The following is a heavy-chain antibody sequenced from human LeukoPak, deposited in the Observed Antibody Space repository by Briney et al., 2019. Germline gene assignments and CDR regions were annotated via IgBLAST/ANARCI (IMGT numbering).Heavy chain of an antibody. V-gene: IGHV4-31*11. Sequence: PSETLSLTCAVYGGSFSGYYWSWIRQDPGKGLEWIGYIYYSGSTYYNPSLKSRVTISVDTSKNQFSLKLSSVTAADTAVYYCARVGARSGWLDDWGQGTLVTVSS. J-gene: IGHJ5*02. D-gene: IGHD2-15*01. CDR1: GGSFSGYY. CDR2: IYYSGST. CDR3: ARVGARSGWLDD.